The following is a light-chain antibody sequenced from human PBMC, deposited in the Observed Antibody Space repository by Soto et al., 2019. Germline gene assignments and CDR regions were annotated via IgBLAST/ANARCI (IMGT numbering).Light chain of an antibody. CDR3: QPYASPVT. V-gene: IGKV3-20*01. Sequence: EILLTQSPDSLSLSPGDRATLSCRASQSFSSTFVAWYQQKPHQAPRLLIDGATSRATGTPERFSGSGAGTDVTITISRLEPEDSAVYYCQPYASPVTFGQGTKVEIK. CDR2: GAT. J-gene: IGKJ1*01. CDR1: QSFSSTF.